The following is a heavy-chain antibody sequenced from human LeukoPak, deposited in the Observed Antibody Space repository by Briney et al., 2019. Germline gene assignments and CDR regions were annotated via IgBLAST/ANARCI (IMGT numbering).Heavy chain of an antibody. CDR1: GDSMSVYY. V-gene: IGHV4-59*01. CDR3: ARDTSAWVL. Sequence: SETLSLTCTVPGDSMSVYYWSWIRQPPGKGLEYIGYVYHSGSTDYNPSLEGRVTISMDTSKSQVSLKLYSVTAADTAVYYCARDTSAWVLWGQGTLVTVSS. CDR2: VYHSGST. J-gene: IGHJ1*01. D-gene: IGHD6-19*01.